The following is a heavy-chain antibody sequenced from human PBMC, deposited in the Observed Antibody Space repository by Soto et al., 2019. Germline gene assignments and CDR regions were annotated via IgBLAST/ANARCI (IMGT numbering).Heavy chain of an antibody. Sequence: EVQLLESGGGLVQPGGSLRLSCAASGFTVSSNYMSWVRQAPGKGLEWVSVIYTGGSAYYADSGKDRFTISRDNSKNTLYHQMTSMRAEDTAVYYCARWYNWNYGGMDVWGQGTTVTVSS. V-gene: IGHV3-66*01. CDR3: ARWYNWNYGGMDV. CDR2: IYTGGSA. D-gene: IGHD1-20*01. J-gene: IGHJ6*02. CDR1: GFTVSSNY.